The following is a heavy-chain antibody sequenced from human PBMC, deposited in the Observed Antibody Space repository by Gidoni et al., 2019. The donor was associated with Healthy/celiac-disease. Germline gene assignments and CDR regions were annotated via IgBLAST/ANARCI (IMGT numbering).Heavy chain of an antibody. Sequence: EVQLLESGGGLVQPGGSLRLSCAASGFTFSSYAMSWVRQAPGKGLEWVSAISGSGGSTYYADSVKGRFTISRDNSKNTLYLQMNSLRAEDTAVYYCAKDLCSTSCALTYLPEYFQHWGQGTLVTVSS. CDR2: ISGSGGST. J-gene: IGHJ1*01. CDR1: GFTFSSYA. V-gene: IGHV3-23*01. CDR3: AKDLCSTSCALTYLPEYFQH. D-gene: IGHD2-2*01.